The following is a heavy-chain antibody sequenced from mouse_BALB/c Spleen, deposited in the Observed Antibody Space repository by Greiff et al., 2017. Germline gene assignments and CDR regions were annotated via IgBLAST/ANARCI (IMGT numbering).Heavy chain of an antibody. Sequence: EVKLVESGPSLVQPSQTLSLTCSVSGDSITSGYWNWIRKFPGNKLEYMGYISYSGSTYYNPSLKSRISITRDTSKNQYYLQLNSVTTEDTATYYCERGSHYGSSYGHAMDYWGQGTSVTVSS. CDR1: GDSITSGY. CDR2: ISYSGST. D-gene: IGHD1-1*01. CDR3: ERGSHYGSSYGHAMDY. J-gene: IGHJ4*01. V-gene: IGHV3-8*02.